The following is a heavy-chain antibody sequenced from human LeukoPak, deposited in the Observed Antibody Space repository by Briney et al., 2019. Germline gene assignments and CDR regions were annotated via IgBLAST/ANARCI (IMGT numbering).Heavy chain of an antibody. Sequence: PSETLSLTCAVYGGSFSGYYWSWIRQPPGKGLEWIGEINHSGSTNYNPSLKSRVTISVDTSKNQFSLKLSSVTAADTAVYYCARAAYYDILTGYYIGAFDIWGQGTMVTVSS. CDR1: GGSFSGYY. J-gene: IGHJ3*02. V-gene: IGHV4-34*01. CDR2: INHSGST. D-gene: IGHD3-9*01. CDR3: ARAAYYDILTGYYIGAFDI.